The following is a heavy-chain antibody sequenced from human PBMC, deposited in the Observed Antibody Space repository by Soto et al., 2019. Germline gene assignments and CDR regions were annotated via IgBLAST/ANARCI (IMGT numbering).Heavy chain of an antibody. V-gene: IGHV5-10-1*01. D-gene: IGHD4-4*01. CDR1: GYTFTSYW. J-gene: IGHJ5*02. CDR3: ARVPPNYVPNWLDP. CDR2: IDPTDSYT. Sequence: GESLKISCKGSGYTFTSYWINWVRQMPGKGLEWMGRIDPTDSYTNYNPSFQGHVTISADKSLSTAYLQLNSLRASDTATYYCARVPPNYVPNWLDPWGQGTLVTVSS.